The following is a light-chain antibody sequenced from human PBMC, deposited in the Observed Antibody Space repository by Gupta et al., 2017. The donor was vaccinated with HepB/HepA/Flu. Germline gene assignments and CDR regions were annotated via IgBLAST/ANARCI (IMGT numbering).Light chain of an antibody. V-gene: IGKV1D-16*01. CDR1: QDIGTW. CDR3: QQYDSYPLT. CDR2: GAS. J-gene: IGKJ4*01. Sequence: DIQMTPYSSSLYASVGDRVTITCRASQDIGTWLAWYQQKPEKAPKSLIYGASNLQNGVPSRFSGSGSGTHFSLTINSLQPEDSVTYHCQQYDSYPLTFGGGTKVEIK.